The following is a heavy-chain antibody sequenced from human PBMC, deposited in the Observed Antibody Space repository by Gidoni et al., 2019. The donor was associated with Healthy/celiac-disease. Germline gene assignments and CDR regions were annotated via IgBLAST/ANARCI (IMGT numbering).Heavy chain of an antibody. J-gene: IGHJ4*02. CDR3: ASHVWGIAVAGDFDY. Sequence: EVQLVESGGGLVQPGGSLRLSCAASGFTFSSYWMSWVRQAPGKGLEWVANIKQDGSEKYYVDSVKGRFTISRDNAKNSLYLQMNSLRAEDTAVYYCASHVWGIAVAGDFDYWGQGTLVTVSS. D-gene: IGHD6-19*01. V-gene: IGHV3-7*01. CDR2: IKQDGSEK. CDR1: GFTFSSYW.